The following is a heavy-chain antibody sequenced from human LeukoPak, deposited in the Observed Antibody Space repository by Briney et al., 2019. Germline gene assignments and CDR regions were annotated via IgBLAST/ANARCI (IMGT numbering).Heavy chain of an antibody. Sequence: SETLSLTCAAYGGSFSGYYWSWIRQPPGKGLEWIGEIYHSGSTNYNPSLKSRVTISVDKSKNQFSLKLSSVTAADTAVYYCARVQYYYDSSGYYPYYFDYWGQGTLVTVSS. CDR2: IYHSGST. D-gene: IGHD3-22*01. V-gene: IGHV4-34*01. CDR3: ARVQYYYDSSGYYPYYFDY. J-gene: IGHJ4*02. CDR1: GGSFSGYY.